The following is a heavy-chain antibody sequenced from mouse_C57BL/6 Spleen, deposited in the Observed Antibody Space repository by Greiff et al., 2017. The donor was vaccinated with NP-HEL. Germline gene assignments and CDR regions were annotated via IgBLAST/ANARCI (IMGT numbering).Heavy chain of an antibody. D-gene: IGHD2-4*01. CDR1: GFTFSDYY. J-gene: IGHJ4*01. CDR2: INYDGSST. CDR3: ARDDDYGAMDY. Sequence: EVKVVESEGGLVQPGSSMKLSCTASGFTFSDYYMAWVRQVPEKGLEWVANINYDGSSTYYLDSLKSRFIISRDNAKNILYLQMSSLKSEDTATYYCARDDDYGAMDYWGQGTSVTVSS. V-gene: IGHV5-16*01.